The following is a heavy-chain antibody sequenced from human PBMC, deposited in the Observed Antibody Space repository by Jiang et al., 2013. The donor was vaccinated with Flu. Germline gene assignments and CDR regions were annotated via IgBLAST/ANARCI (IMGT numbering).Heavy chain of an antibody. CDR2: TYYRSKWYN. CDR3: ARAPMTYGSGSYYADYYYYYGMDV. CDR1: GDSVSRKSAA. Sequence: TCAISGDSVSRKSAAWNWIRQSPSRGLEWLGRTYYRSKWYNDYAVSVKSRITINPDTSKNQFSLQLNSVTPEDTAVYYCARAPMTYGSGSYYADYYYYYGMDVWGKGTTVTVSS. J-gene: IGHJ6*04. D-gene: IGHD3-10*01. V-gene: IGHV6-1*01.